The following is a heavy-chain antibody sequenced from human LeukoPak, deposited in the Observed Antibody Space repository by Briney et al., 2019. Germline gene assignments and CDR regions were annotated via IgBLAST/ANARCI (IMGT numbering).Heavy chain of an antibody. CDR3: ARDRYGVYVNQAFDS. J-gene: IGHJ4*02. CDR2: IYTTGST. D-gene: IGHD5/OR15-5a*01. Sequence: SETLFLTCTVSSGSITSGNNYWTWVRQPAGKGLEWVGHIYTTGSTTGRTNYSPSLKSRVTISIDTSTNQFSLRLTSVTAADTAIYFCARDRYGVYVNQAFDSWGQGTLVTVSS. CDR1: SGSITSGNNY. V-gene: IGHV4-61*09.